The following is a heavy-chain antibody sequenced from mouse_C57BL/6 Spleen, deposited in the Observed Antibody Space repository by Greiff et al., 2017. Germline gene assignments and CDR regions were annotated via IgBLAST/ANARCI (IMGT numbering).Heavy chain of an antibody. CDR3: ARLYYYYGSWFAY. Sequence: VQLQQSGPELVKPGASVKIPCKASGYTFTDYNMDWVKQSHGKSLEWIGDINPNNGGTIYNQKFKGKATLTVDKSSSTAYMVLRSLTSEDTAVYCCARLYYYYGSWFAYWGQGTLVTVSA. CDR1: GYTFTDYN. J-gene: IGHJ3*01. V-gene: IGHV1-18*01. CDR2: INPNNGGT. D-gene: IGHD2-4*01.